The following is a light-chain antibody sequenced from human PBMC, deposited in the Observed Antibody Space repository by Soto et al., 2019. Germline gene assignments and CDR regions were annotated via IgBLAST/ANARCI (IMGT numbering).Light chain of an antibody. Sequence: EIVMTQSPASLSVSPGERVTLSCTTSQSVSRYLAWYQQIPGQAPRLLIHGASTGAIGVPDRFSGSGSGIEFTLTISTLQSEDSAVYYCHQYKNWPWTFGQGTKVEI. CDR1: QSVSRY. CDR3: HQYKNWPWT. V-gene: IGKV3-15*01. J-gene: IGKJ1*01. CDR2: GAS.